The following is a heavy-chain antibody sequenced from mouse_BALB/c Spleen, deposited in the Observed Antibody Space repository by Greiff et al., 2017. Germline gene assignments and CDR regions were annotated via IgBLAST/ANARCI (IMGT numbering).Heavy chain of an antibody. J-gene: IGHJ2*01. D-gene: IGHD2-3*01. CDR2: ISDGGSYT. Sequence: EVQLVESGGGLVKPGGSLKLSCAASGFTFSDYYMYWVRQTPEKRLEWVATISDGGSYTYYPDSVKGRFTISRDNAKNNLYLQMSSLRSEDTAMYYCARGRDDGYYAYWGQGTTLTVSS. V-gene: IGHV5-4*02. CDR3: ARGRDDGYYAY. CDR1: GFTFSDYY.